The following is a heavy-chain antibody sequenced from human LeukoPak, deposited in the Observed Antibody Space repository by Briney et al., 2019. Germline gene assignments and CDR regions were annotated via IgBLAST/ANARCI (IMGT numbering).Heavy chain of an antibody. CDR1: GGSISSGGYY. D-gene: IGHD3-22*01. V-gene: IGHV4-31*03. Sequence: SQTLSLTCTVSGGSISSGGYYWSWIRQHPGKGLEWIGYIYYSGSTYYNPSLKSRVTISVDTSKNQFSLKLSSVTAADTAVHYCARDLPDYYDGSGYLLPHAFDIWGQGTMVTVSS. CDR3: ARDLPDYYDGSGYLLPHAFDI. J-gene: IGHJ3*02. CDR2: IYYSGST.